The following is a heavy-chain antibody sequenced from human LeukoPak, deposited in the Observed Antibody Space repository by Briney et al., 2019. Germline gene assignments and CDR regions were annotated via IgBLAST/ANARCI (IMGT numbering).Heavy chain of an antibody. J-gene: IGHJ4*02. V-gene: IGHV1-2*06. Sequence: ASVKVSCKASGYTFTDYYVHWVQQASGQGLEWMGRVNPDTGGTNYAQKFQGRVTMTRDTSINTAYMELSRLTPDDTAIYYCARVGPTSYFDYWGQGTLVTVSS. CDR2: VNPDTGGT. CDR3: ARVGPTSYFDY. CDR1: GYTFTDYY.